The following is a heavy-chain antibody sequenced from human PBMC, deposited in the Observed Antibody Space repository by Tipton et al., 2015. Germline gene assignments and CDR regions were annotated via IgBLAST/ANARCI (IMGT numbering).Heavy chain of an antibody. D-gene: IGHD3-16*01. CDR3: ARRPYYDYVWGSREYYFDY. V-gene: IGHV4-39*01. CDR1: GGSISSSSYY. CDR2: IYYSGST. J-gene: IGHJ4*02. Sequence: TLSLTCTVSGGSISSSSYYWGWIRQPPGKGLEWIGSIYYSGSTYYNPSLKSRVTISVDTSKNQFSLKLSSVTAADTAVYYCARRPYYDYVWGSREYYFDYWGQGTLVTVSS.